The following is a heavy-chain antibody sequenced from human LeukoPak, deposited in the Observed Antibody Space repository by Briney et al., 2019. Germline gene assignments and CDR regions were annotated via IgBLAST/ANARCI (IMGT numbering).Heavy chain of an antibody. V-gene: IGHV4-39*07. CDR3: ARVVYGDSSKDFDY. CDR2: IYYSGST. D-gene: IGHD4-17*01. CDR1: GGSISSSSYY. J-gene: IGHJ4*02. Sequence: PSETLSLTCTVSGGSISSSSYYWGWIRQPPGKGLEWIGSIYYSGSTYYNPSLKSRVTISVDTSKNQFSLKLNSVTAADTAVYYCARVVYGDSSKDFDYWGQGTLVTVSS.